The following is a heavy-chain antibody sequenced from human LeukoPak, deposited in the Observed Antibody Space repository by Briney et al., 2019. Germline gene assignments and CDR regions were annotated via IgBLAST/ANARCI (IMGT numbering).Heavy chain of an antibody. CDR1: GGTFSSYA. D-gene: IGHD1-26*01. Sequence: SVKVSCKASGGTFSSYAISWVRQAPGQGLEWMGGIIPIFGTANYAQKFQGRDTITTDESTSTAYMELSSLRSEDTAVYYCASVAGSYERGYFDYWGQGTLVTVSS. V-gene: IGHV1-69*05. CDR3: ASVAGSYERGYFDY. J-gene: IGHJ4*02. CDR2: IIPIFGTA.